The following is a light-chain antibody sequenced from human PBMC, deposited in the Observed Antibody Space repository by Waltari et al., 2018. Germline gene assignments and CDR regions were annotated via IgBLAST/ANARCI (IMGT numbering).Light chain of an antibody. Sequence: QLVLTQSPSASASLGASVKLTCTLSSGHSSNVIAWLQQQPEKGPRYLMKVNSDGSHSKGDQVPDRCSGAGSGTVHYLTISSRQSEDEADYYCQTGGHGTWVFGGGTKRSVL. CDR1: SGHSSNV. CDR3: QTGGHGTWV. CDR2: VNSDGSH. V-gene: IGLV4-69*01. J-gene: IGLJ3*02.